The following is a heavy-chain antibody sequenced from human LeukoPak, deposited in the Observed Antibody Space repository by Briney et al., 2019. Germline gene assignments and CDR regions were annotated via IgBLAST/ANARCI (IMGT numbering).Heavy chain of an antibody. J-gene: IGHJ3*01. CDR1: GFTFGNSW. V-gene: IGHV3-74*01. Sequence: GGSLRISCAASGFTFGNSWVHWVRQAPGKGLVWVSLINADGSTTSYADSVKGRFTISRDNARNTLSLEMNSLTIEDTAVNYCIVVVEPPDSDGFDVWGQGTMITVSS. D-gene: IGHD1-14*01. CDR3: IVVVEPPDSDGFDV. CDR2: INADGSTT.